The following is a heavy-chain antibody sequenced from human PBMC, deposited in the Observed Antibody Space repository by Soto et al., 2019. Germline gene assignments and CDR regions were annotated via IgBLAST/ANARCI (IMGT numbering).Heavy chain of an antibody. CDR2: IYWDDTK. CDR1: GFSLTTSGLG. V-gene: IGHV2-5*02. J-gene: IGHJ4*03. CDR3: ANNTFRGYFDT. Sequence: QITLKEAGPTLVKPTQTLTLTCTFSGFSLTTSGLGVGWVRQSPGKALECLALIYWDDTKHYNPSLQSRLTFAKDTSKNQVVLTMTNMDPVDTGTYYCANNTFRGYFDTWGLGTLVTVSS.